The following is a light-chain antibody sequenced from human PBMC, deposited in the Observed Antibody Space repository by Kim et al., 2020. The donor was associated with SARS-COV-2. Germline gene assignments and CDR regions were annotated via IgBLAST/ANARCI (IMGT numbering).Light chain of an antibody. J-gene: IGKJ1*01. V-gene: IGKV3-20*01. CDR3: QQYGSSPQT. CDR1: QSVSSSY. Sequence: PGQRATLSCRASQSVSSSYLAWYQQKPGQAPRLLIYGASSRATGIPDRFSGSGSGTDFTLTISRLEPEDFEVYYCQQYGSSPQTFGQGTKVDIK. CDR2: GAS.